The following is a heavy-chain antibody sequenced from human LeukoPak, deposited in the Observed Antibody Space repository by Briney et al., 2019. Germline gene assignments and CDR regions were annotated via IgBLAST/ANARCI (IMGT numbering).Heavy chain of an antibody. V-gene: IGHV3-15*01. CDR3: TTDLVYCSSTSCSTTDY. Sequence: GGSLRLSCAASGFTFSNAWMSWVRQAPGKGLEWVGRIKSKTDGGTTDYAAPVKGRFTISRDDSKNTLYLQMNSLKTEDTAVHYCTTDLVYCSSTSCSTTDYWGQGTLVTVSS. CDR1: GFTFSNAW. J-gene: IGHJ4*02. D-gene: IGHD2-2*01. CDR2: IKSKTDGGTT.